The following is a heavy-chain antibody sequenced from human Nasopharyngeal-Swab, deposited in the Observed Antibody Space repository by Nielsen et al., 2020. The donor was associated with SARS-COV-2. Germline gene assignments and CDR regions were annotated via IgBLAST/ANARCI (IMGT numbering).Heavy chain of an antibody. CDR2: IYPGDSDT. CDR3: ARRGYDYVWGSYRPESWFDP. J-gene: IGHJ5*02. V-gene: IGHV5-51*01. D-gene: IGHD3-16*02. CDR1: GYSFTSYW. Sequence: GEFLKISCKGSGYSFTSYWIGCVRQMPGKGLEWMGIIYPGDSDTRYSPSFQGQVTISADKSISTAYLQWSSLKASDTAMYYCARRGYDYVWGSYRPESWFDPWGQGTLVTVSS.